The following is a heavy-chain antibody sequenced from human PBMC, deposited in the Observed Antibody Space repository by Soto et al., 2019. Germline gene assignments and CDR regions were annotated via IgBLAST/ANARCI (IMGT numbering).Heavy chain of an antibody. CDR3: VSWVSVHFDY. Sequence: GGSLRLSCVASGLTVSGKKYMAWVRQAPGKGPEWVSGVYDLDGTYYADSVRGRLTTSIDSSRTTVNLLMNRLRVEDTARYFCVSWVSVHFDYWGPGTLVTVSS. CDR1: GLTVSGKKY. D-gene: IGHD2-8*01. J-gene: IGHJ4*02. V-gene: IGHV3-53*01. CDR2: VYDLDGT.